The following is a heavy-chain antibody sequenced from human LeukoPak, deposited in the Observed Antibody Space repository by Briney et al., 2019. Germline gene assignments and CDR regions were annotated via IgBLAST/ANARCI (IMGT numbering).Heavy chain of an antibody. CDR3: ARSVRFLEWLFPDI. D-gene: IGHD3-3*01. CDR2: MNPNSGNT. Sequence: ASVKVSCKASGYTFTSYDINWVRQATGQGLEWMGWMNPNSGNTGYAQKFQGRVTITRNTSISTAYMELSSLRSEDTAVYYCARSVRFLEWLFPDIWGQGTMVTVSS. CDR1: GYTFTSYD. J-gene: IGHJ3*02. V-gene: IGHV1-8*03.